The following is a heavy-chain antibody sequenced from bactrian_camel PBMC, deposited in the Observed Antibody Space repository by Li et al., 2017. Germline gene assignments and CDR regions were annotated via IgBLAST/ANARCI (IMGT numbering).Heavy chain of an antibody. CDR3: AADPGPLCGTWLLATFPY. CDR2: IRSDGST. CDR1: TYPGATYC. D-gene: IGHD4*01. J-gene: IGHJ4*01. V-gene: IGHV3S55*01. Sequence: QLVESGGGSVQAGGSLRLSCAYSTYPGATYCMGWWRQVPGKEREGVASIRSDGSTSYAESVKGRFTISKDNAKNTLYLQMNSQKPEDTAMYYCAADPGPLCGTWLLATFPYWGQGTQVTVS.